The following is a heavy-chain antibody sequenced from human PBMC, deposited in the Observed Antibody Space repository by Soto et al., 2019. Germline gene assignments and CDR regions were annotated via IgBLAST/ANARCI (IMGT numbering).Heavy chain of an antibody. CDR3: AGGRGFIYSDS. D-gene: IGHD5-18*01. J-gene: IGHJ4*02. Sequence: QVLLVQSGAEVKKPGSSVSVSCKTSGGTFSSHAITWVRQAPGQGLEWMGGIIPMFGAPNYAQKFQGRVTITADDSTSTAYMELSGLRSDDTALYYCAGGRGFIYSDSWGQGTQVTVSS. CDR2: IIPMFGAP. V-gene: IGHV1-69*12. CDR1: GGTFSSHA.